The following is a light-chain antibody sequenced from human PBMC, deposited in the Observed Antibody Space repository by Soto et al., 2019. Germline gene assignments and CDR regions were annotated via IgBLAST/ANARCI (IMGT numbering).Light chain of an antibody. J-gene: IGKJ4*01. V-gene: IGKV3-11*01. CDR1: QSVSCY. CDR2: DAS. CDR3: HPRSHWPST. Sequence: EMVLTQSQATLSLAPGERATLSCRARQSVSCYLAWYQQKPGQAPRLLIYDASNRATGIPSSFSGSGSGTDLTPTTSSLEHEDFAVYDCHPRSHWPSTSGGGTTVAIK.